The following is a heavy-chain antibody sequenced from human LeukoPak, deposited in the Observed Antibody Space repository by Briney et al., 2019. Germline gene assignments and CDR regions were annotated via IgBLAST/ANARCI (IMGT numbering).Heavy chain of an antibody. V-gene: IGHV3-30*02. J-gene: IGHJ4*02. CDR1: GFTFSSYG. CDR2: IRDDGSNK. D-gene: IGHD3-3*01. Sequence: GGSLRLSCAASGFTFSSYGMHWVRQAPGKGLEWVAFIRDDGSNKYYADSVKGRFTISRDNSKNTLYLQMNSLRAEDTAVYYCAKDISYYDFWSGYQLDYWGQGTLVPVSS. CDR3: AKDISYYDFWSGYQLDY.